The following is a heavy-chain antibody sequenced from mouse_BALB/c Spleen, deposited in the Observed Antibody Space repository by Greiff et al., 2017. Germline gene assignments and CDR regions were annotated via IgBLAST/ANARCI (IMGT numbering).Heavy chain of an antibody. CDR3: ARPPCGSRYYFDY. CDR1: GYTFTSYW. V-gene: IGHV1-7*01. CDR2: INPSTGYT. D-gene: IGHD1-1*01. Sequence: QVQLQQSGAELAKPGASVKMSCKASGYTFTSYWMHWVKQRPGQGLEWIGYINPSTGYTEYNQKFKDKATLTADKSSSTAYMQLSSLTSEDSAVYYCARPPCGSRYYFDYWGQGTTLTVSS. J-gene: IGHJ2*01.